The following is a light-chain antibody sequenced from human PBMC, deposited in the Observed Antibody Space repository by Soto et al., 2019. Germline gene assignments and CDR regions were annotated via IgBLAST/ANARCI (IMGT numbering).Light chain of an antibody. J-gene: IGKJ4*01. V-gene: IGKV3-20*01. CDR3: QQYGSSPLT. CDR1: QSVSSSY. CDR2: GAS. Sequence: EIVLTQSPGTLSLSLGERATLSCRASQSVSSSYLAWYRQRPGQAPRLLIYGASSRATGIPDRFSGSGSGTDFTLIISRLEPEDFAVYYCQQYGSSPLTFGGGTKVEIK.